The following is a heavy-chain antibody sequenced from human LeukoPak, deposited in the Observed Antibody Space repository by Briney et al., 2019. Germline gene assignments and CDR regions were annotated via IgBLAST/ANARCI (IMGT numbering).Heavy chain of an antibody. CDR3: ARGRRFLEWSPTKFDY. J-gene: IGHJ4*02. CDR2: MNPNSGNT. Sequence: ASVKVSCKASGYTFTSYDINWVRQATGQGLEWMGWMNPNSGNTGYAQKFQGRVTMTRNTSISTAYMELGSLRSEDTAVYYCARGRRFLEWSPTKFDYWGQGTLVTVSS. CDR1: GYTFTSYD. V-gene: IGHV1-8*01. D-gene: IGHD3-3*01.